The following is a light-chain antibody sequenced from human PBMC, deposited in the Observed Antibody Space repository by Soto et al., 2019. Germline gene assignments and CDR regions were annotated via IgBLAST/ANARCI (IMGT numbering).Light chain of an antibody. CDR3: TSYAGSNSFCV. Sequence: QSALTQPPSASGSPGQTVTISCIGTSSDVGGYDYVSWYQQHPGRAPKLIIYEVSKRPSGVPDRFSGSKSGNTASLTVSGLQADDEADYYCTSYAGSNSFCVFGTVTKVTVL. V-gene: IGLV2-8*01. CDR1: SSDVGGYDY. J-gene: IGLJ1*01. CDR2: EVS.